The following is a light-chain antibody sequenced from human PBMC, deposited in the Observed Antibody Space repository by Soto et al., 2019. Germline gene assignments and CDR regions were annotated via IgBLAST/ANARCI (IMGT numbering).Light chain of an antibody. Sequence: QSVLTQPASVSGSPGQSITISCTGTSSDVGNYNFVSWYQQHPGKAPKLMIYEVTKRPSGVSNRFFGTKSGNTASLTISGLQAEDEADYYCCSYAGSFTHVFGSGTKVTVL. CDR3: CSYAGSFTHV. CDR2: EVT. V-gene: IGLV2-23*02. CDR1: SSDVGNYNF. J-gene: IGLJ1*01.